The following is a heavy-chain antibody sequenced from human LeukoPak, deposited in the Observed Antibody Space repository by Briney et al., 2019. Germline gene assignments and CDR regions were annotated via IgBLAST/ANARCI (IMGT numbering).Heavy chain of an antibody. CDR2: INHSGST. CDR3: ARANGPSDFDY. CDR1: GGSFSGYY. J-gene: IGHJ4*02. Sequence: SETLSLTCAVYGGSFSGYYWSWIRQPPGKGLEWIGEINHSGSTNYNPSLKSRVTISVDTSKNQFSLKLSSVTAADTAVYYCARANGPSDFDYWGQGTLVTVSS. V-gene: IGHV4-34*01. D-gene: IGHD2-8*01.